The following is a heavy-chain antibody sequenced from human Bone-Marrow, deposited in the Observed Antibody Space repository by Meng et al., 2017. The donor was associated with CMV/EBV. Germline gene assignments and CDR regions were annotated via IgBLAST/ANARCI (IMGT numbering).Heavy chain of an antibody. V-gene: IGHV4-59*01. J-gene: IGHJ6*02. D-gene: IGHD1-1*01. CDR3: ATLEIALGGGYYGMDV. Sequence: SQTLSLTCTVSAGSISSYYWSWIRQPPGKGLEWIGYIYYSGSTNYNPSLKSRVTISVDTSKNQFSLKLSSVTAADTAVYYCATLEIALGGGYYGMDVWGQGTTVTVSS. CDR1: AGSISSYY. CDR2: IYYSGST.